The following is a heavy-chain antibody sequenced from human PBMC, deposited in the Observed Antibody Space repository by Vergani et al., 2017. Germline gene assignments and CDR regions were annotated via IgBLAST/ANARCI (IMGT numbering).Heavy chain of an antibody. CDR2: ISGSGGST. J-gene: IGHJ4*02. D-gene: IGHD6-19*01. CDR3: AKDGSYSSGTDY. Sequence: EVQLLESGGGMVQPGGSLRLSCAASGFTFSSYAMSWVRQAPGKGLEWVSAISGSGGSTYYADSVKGRFTISRDNSKNTLYLQMNSLRAEDTAVYYCAKDGSYSSGTDYWGQGTLVTVSS. CDR1: GFTFSSYA. V-gene: IGHV3-23*01.